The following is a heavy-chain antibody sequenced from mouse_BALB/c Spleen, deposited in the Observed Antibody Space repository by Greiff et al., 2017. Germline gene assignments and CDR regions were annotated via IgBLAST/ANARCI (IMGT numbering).Heavy chain of an antibody. CDR1: GYSITSDYA. CDR2: ISYSGST. Sequence: VQLKQSGPGLVKPSQSLSLTCTVTGYSITSDYAWNWIRQFPGNKLEWMGYISYSGSTSYNPSLKSRISITRDTSKNQFFLQLNSVTTEDTATYYCARGNYGHSWFAYWGQGTLVTVSA. J-gene: IGHJ3*01. D-gene: IGHD1-2*01. V-gene: IGHV3-2*02. CDR3: ARGNYGHSWFAY.